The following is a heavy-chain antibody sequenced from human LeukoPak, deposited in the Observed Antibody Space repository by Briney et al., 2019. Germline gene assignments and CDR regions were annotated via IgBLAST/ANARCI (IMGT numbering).Heavy chain of an antibody. CDR1: GFTFSSYG. CDR2: IRYDGSNK. V-gene: IGHV3-30*02. CDR3: VRRYMTTSAEDFDY. J-gene: IGHJ4*02. Sequence: PGGSLRLSCAASGFTFSSYGMHWVRQAPGKGLEWVAFIRYDGSNKYYADSVKGRFTISRDNSKNTLYLQMNSLRAEDSALYYCVRRYMTTSAEDFDYWGQGTLVTVSS. D-gene: IGHD4-11*01.